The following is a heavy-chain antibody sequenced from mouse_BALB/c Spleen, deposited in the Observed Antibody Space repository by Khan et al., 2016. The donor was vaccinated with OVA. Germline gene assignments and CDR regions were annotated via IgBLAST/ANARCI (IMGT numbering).Heavy chain of an antibody. V-gene: IGHV1S41*01. CDR2: VYPESGGP. D-gene: IGHD1-1*01. CDR1: GYTFTSYW. Sequence: DLVKPGASVKLSCKASGYTFTSYWINWIKQRPGQGLEWIGRVYPESGGPYYNEMFKGKATVTVDKSSSTAYIQLNSLSSEDSAVYFCANSNYYGNNLYAIDYWGQGNSVTVSS. J-gene: IGHJ4*01. CDR3: ANSNYYGNNLYAIDY.